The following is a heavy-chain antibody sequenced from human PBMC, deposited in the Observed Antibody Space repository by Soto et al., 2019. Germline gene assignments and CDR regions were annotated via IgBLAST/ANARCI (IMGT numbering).Heavy chain of an antibody. V-gene: IGHV1-8*01. CDR2: MNPNSGNT. CDR1: GYTFSGYD. CDR3: TVARFYYNASGYYPFDY. D-gene: IGHD3-22*01. Sequence: ASVKVSCKTSGYTFSGYDINWVRQATGQGLEWMGWMNPNSGNTGYAQEFQGRVTMTRDNSISTAYMELSSLRSGDTAVYYCTVARFYYNASGYYPFDYWG. J-gene: IGHJ4*01.